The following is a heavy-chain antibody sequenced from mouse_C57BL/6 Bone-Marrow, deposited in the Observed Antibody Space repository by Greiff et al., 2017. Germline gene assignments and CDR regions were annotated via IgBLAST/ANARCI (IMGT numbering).Heavy chain of an antibody. CDR1: GYSITSGYY. J-gene: IGHJ3*01. Sequence: DVHLVESGPGLVKPSQSLSLTCSVTGYSITSGYYWNWIRQFPGNKLEWMGYISYDGSNNYNPSLKNRISITRDTSKNQFFLKLNSVTTEDTATYYCARGGSNWGFAYWGQGTLVTVSA. CDR3: ARGGSNWGFAY. D-gene: IGHD4-1*01. V-gene: IGHV3-6*01. CDR2: ISYDGSN.